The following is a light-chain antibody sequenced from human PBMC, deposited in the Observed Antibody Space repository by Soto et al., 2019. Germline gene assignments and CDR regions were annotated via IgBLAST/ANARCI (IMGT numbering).Light chain of an antibody. CDR1: QSVLYSSNNKNY. Sequence: DIVMTQSPDSLAVSLGERATINCKSSQSVLYSSNNKNYLAWYQQKPGQPPKLLIYWASTRESGVPDRFSGSGSGTDFTLTISSLQAEDVAVYYCQQYYISPLTFGGGNKVEI. CDR2: WAS. J-gene: IGKJ4*01. CDR3: QQYYISPLT. V-gene: IGKV4-1*01.